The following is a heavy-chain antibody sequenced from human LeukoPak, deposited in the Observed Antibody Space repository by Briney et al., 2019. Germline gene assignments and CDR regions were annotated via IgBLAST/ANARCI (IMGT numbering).Heavy chain of an antibody. Sequence: GGSLRLSCAASGFTVSTNYMSWVRQAPGKGLEWVSAISGSGGSTYYADSVKGRFTISRDNSKNTLYLQMNSLRAEDTAVYYCAKDGSYGPPEYFDYWGQGTLVTVSS. CDR2: ISGSGGST. D-gene: IGHD5-18*01. CDR3: AKDGSYGPPEYFDY. J-gene: IGHJ4*02. CDR1: GFTVSTNY. V-gene: IGHV3-23*01.